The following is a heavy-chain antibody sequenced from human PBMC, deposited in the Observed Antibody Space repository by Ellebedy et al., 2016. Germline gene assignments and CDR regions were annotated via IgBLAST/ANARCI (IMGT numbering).Heavy chain of an antibody. Sequence: GESLKISCAASGFTFSNYAMSWVRQAPGKGLQWVAGISGSGGSTYQAESVKGRFTISRDTSKNTVNLQMNSLRVEDTAIYYCAKDLFYDSFGPFDYWGQGTLVTVSS. CDR3: AKDLFYDSFGPFDY. D-gene: IGHD3-22*01. V-gene: IGHV3-23*01. CDR2: ISGSGGST. J-gene: IGHJ4*02. CDR1: GFTFSNYA.